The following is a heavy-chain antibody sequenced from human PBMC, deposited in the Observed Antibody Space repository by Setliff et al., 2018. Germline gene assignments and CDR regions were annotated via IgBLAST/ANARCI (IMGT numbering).Heavy chain of an antibody. J-gene: IGHJ5*02. Sequence: GESLRISCKGSGYSFTDYWIAWVRQTPGKGLEWMGTIYPGNADTRYSPSFQGQVTISTDTSINTAFLQWNNLKASDTAVYYCARRGERFFNWFDPWGQGTLVTVSS. CDR2: IYPGNADT. CDR1: GYSFTDYW. CDR3: ARRGERFFNWFDP. V-gene: IGHV5-51*01. D-gene: IGHD2-21*01.